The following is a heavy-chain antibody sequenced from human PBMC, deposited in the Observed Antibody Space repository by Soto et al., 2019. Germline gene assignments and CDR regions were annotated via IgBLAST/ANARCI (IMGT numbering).Heavy chain of an antibody. CDR3: AKDQGYCISTSCEGPLDYYYYGMDV. CDR2: ISWNSGSI. CDR1: GFTFDDYA. J-gene: IGHJ6*02. Sequence: PGGSLRLSCAASGFTFDDYAMHWVRQAPGKGLEWVSGISWNSGSIGYADSVKGRFTISRDNAKNSLYLQMNSLRAEDTALYYCAKDQGYCISTSCEGPLDYYYYGMDVWGQGTTVTVSS. D-gene: IGHD2-2*01. V-gene: IGHV3-9*01.